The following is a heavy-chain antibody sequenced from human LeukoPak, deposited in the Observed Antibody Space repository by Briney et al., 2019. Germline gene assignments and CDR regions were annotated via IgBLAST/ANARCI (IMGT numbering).Heavy chain of an antibody. V-gene: IGHV3-7*01. J-gene: IGHJ3*01. CDR1: GFTIGSYW. CDR3: GRAGYYGDDAFDL. CDR2: IRQDGSEK. Sequence: GGSLRLSCAGSGFTIGSYWMSWVRQAPGKGLEWVANIRQDGSEKYYVDSVKGRLTISRDNAKNSLYLQMNSLRAEDTGIYYCGRAGYYGDDAFDLWGQGTMVTVSS. D-gene: IGHD2/OR15-2a*01.